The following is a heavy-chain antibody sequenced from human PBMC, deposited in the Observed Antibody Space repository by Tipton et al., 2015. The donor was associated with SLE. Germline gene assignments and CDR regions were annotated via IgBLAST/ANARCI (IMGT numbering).Heavy chain of an antibody. D-gene: IGHD3-10*01. J-gene: IGHJ3*01. CDR2: FYFSGSS. Sequence: TLSLTCSVSGVSISTYYWSWIRQSPGKGLEWNGFFYFSGSSQYNPSLKSRVAISADTSNNQFPLDLRSVTAADTAVYYCARHLGVSVAFEVGGQGTVLTVSS. V-gene: IGHV4-59*01. CDR3: ARHLGVSVAFEV. CDR1: GVSISTYY.